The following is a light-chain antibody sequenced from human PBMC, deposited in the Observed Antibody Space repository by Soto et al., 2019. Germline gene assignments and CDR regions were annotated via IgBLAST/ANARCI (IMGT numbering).Light chain of an antibody. V-gene: IGKV3-15*01. CDR2: GAS. CDR3: QQYTDWLRT. J-gene: IGKJ1*01. CDR1: QSVSSS. Sequence: EIVMTQSPATLSVSPGERATLSCRASQSVSSSLAWYQQKPGKAPRLLIYGASTRDTGIPARFSGSGSGTVFTLTISGLQSEDFAVYYCQQYTDWLRTFGQGTKVDIK.